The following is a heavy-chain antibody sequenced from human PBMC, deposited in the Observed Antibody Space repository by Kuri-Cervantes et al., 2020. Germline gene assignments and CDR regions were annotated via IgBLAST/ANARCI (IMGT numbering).Heavy chain of an antibody. D-gene: IGHD2-2*01. V-gene: IGHV3-49*04. CDR2: IRSKAYGGTT. CDR1: GFTLGDYA. Sequence: SLRHSCTASGFTLGDYAISWVRQAPGKGLEWVGFIRSKAYGGTTEYAASVKGRFTISRDDSKSIAYLQMNSLKTEDTAVYYCTRGVVVVVPAAVYYYYYYMDGWGKGPTVTVSS. J-gene: IGHJ6*03. CDR3: TRGVVVVVPAAVYYYYYYMDG.